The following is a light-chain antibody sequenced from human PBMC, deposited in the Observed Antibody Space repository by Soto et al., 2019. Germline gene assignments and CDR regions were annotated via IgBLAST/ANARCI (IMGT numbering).Light chain of an antibody. CDR1: QSVSSSY. CDR3: QQNCSTPHT. J-gene: IGKJ2*01. V-gene: IGKV3-20*01. CDR2: GAS. Sequence: EIVLTQSPGTLSLSPGERATLSCRASQSVSSSYLAWYQQKPGQAPRLLIYGASSRATGIPSRFSGSGSGTDFTLTISRLEPEYFAVYYCQQNCSTPHTFGQGTKLEIK.